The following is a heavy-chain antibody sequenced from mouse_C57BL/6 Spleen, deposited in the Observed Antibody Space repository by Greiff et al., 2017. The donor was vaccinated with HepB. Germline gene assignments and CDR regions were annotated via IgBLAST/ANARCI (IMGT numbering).Heavy chain of an antibody. D-gene: IGHD1-1*01. J-gene: IGHJ2*01. CDR2: INPSAGGT. Sequence: VQLQQPGAELVKPGASVKMSCKASGYSFTGYYMNWVKQSPEKSLEWIGEINPSAGGTNYNQKFKAKATLTGDKSSSTAYMQLKSLTSEDSAVYYCARGRIYYSSGPLDYWGQGTTLTVSS. CDR3: ARGRIYYSSGPLDY. CDR1: GYSFTGYY. V-gene: IGHV1-42*01.